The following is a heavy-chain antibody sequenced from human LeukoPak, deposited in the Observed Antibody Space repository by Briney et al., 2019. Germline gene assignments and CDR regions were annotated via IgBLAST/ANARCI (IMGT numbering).Heavy chain of an antibody. J-gene: IGHJ4*02. Sequence: GGSLRLSCAASGFTVSSNYMSWVRQAPGKGLEWVSVIYSGGSTYYADSVKGRFTISRDNSKNTLSLQMNGLRAEDTAVYYCARMVYYYDSSGYNYYFHYWGQGTLVTVSS. CDR2: IYSGGST. CDR3: ARMVYYYDSSGYNYYFHY. CDR1: GFTVSSNY. V-gene: IGHV3-66*01. D-gene: IGHD3-22*01.